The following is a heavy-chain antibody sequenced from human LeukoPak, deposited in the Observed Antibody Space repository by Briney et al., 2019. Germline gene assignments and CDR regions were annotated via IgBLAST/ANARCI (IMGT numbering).Heavy chain of an antibody. CDR1: GYTFTNYY. V-gene: IGHV1-46*01. CDR3: ARARGSYELYYYYYYYMDV. J-gene: IGHJ6*03. Sequence: ASVKVSCKASGYTFTNYYMHWVRQAPGQGLEWMGIISPSGASTTYAQKFQGRVTMTSDMSTSTVYMELSSLRSEDTAVYYCARARGSYELYYYYYYYMDVWGKGTTVTISS. CDR2: ISPSGAST. D-gene: IGHD1-26*01.